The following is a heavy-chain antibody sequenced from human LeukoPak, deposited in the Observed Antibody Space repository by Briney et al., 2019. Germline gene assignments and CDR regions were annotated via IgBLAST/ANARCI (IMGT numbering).Heavy chain of an antibody. CDR2: IYASGST. CDR3: TRDSGTTGVVKFDP. V-gene: IGHV4-4*07. J-gene: IGHJ5*02. Sequence: SETLSLTCTVSGGSINSYYWSWLRQPAERGLEWVGRIYASGSTTYNPSLRSRVAISMDTSKNQFSLRLTSVTAADTAVYYCTRDSGTTGVVKFDPWGQGSLVTVSS. CDR1: GGSINSYY. D-gene: IGHD4-23*01.